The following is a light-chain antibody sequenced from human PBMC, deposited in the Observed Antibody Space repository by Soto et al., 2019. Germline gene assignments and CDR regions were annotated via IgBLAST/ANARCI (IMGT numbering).Light chain of an antibody. CDR2: DAS. CDR1: QSVSSY. V-gene: IGKV3-11*01. J-gene: IGKJ3*01. Sequence: EIVLTQSPATLSLSPGERATLSCRASQSVSSYLDWYQQKPGQAPRLLIYDASNRATGIPARFSGSGSGTDLTLTMSSLEPEDFVVYYCQQRSNWPPGFGPGTKVYIK. CDR3: QQRSNWPPG.